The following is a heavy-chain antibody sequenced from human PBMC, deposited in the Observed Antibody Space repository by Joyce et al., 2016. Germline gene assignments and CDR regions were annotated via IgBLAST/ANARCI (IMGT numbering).Heavy chain of an antibody. V-gene: IGHV3-15*07. Sequence: EALLVESGGGLVEPGGSLGLSCAASGFSFNNAWMIWVRQAPGKGLEWVGRVKTKTDGETTDYAAPVKGRFTISRDDSKNTLYLQMYSLKIEDTAVYYCTTAGTTWGQGTLVTVSS. J-gene: IGHJ5*02. CDR2: VKTKTDGETT. CDR1: GFSFNNAW. CDR3: TTAGTT.